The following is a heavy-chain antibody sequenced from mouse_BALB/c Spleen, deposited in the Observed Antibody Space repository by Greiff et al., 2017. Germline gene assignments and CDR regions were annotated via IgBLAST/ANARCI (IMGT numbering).Heavy chain of an antibody. CDR1: GYTFTDYN. J-gene: IGHJ4*01. Sequence: EVQLQQSGPELVKPGASVKIPCKASGYTFTDYNMDWVKQSHGKSLEWIGDINPNNGGTIYNQKFKGKATLTVDKSSSTAYMQLSSLTSEDSAVYFCARRGYDGNYYAMDYWGQGTSVTVSS. CDR3: ARRGYDGNYYAMDY. V-gene: IGHV1-18*01. D-gene: IGHD2-2*01. CDR2: INPNNGGT.